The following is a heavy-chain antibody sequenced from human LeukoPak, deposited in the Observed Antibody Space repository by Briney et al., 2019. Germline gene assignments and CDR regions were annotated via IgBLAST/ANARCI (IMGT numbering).Heavy chain of an antibody. D-gene: IGHD3-16*01. V-gene: IGHV4-59*08. J-gene: IGHJ6*02. CDR2: IYYSGST. CDR3: ARQSTNLGYYYYGMDV. Sequence: KPSETLSLTCTVSGGSISSYYWSWIRQPPGKGLEWIGYIYYSGSTNYNPSLKSRVTISVDTSKNQFSLKLSSVTAADTAVYYCARQSTNLGYYYYGMDVWGQGTTVTVSS. CDR1: GGSISSYY.